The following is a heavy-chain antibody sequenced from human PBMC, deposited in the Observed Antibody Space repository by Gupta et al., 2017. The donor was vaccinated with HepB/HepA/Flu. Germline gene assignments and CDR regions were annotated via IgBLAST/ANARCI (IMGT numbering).Heavy chain of an antibody. CDR1: GGSFETFA. V-gene: IGHV1-69*04. Sequence: QVQLMQSGAEVKKPGSSVKVSCKPSGGSFETFAINWVRQAPGQGIEWMGRVIPVGGITNYARNFQDRVTITADKSTATAYMEMSGLKLEDTAVYYCARTGTDDYWGQGTLVTVSS. CDR2: VIPVGGIT. CDR3: ARTGTDDY. J-gene: IGHJ4*02. D-gene: IGHD1-1*01.